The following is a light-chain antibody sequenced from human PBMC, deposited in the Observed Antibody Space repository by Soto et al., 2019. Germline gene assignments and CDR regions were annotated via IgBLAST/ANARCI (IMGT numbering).Light chain of an antibody. J-gene: IGKJ1*01. V-gene: IGKV1-39*01. CDR3: QQSYSAPWT. CDR1: QRITDY. CDR2: DES. Sequence: DIQMTQSPSSLSASVGDKVTLTCRASQRITDYLSSYQQKPGKAPNLLIHDESRLQSGVPSRFTRSRSGTNFTLTISSLQPEDFATYYCQQSYSAPWTSGQGTKVEIQ.